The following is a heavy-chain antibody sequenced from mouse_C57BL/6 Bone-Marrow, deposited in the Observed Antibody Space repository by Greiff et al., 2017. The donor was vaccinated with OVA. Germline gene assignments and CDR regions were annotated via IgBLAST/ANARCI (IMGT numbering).Heavy chain of an antibody. CDR3: ARLITTGSY. D-gene: IGHD1-1*01. CDR1: GYAFSSSW. Sequence: QVQLQQSGPELVKPGASVKISCKASGYAFSSSWMNWVKQRPGKGLEWIGRIYPGDGDTNYNGKFKGKATLTSDKSSSTAYMQLSSLTSEDSAVYFCARLITTGSYWGQGTLVTVSA. V-gene: IGHV1-82*01. CDR2: IYPGDGDT. J-gene: IGHJ3*01.